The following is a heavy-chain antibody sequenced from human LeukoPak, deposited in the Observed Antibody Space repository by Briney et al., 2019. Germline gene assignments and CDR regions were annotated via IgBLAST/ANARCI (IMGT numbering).Heavy chain of an antibody. CDR1: GGTFSSYA. D-gene: IGHD2-15*01. CDR2: IIPIFGTA. Sequence: GSSVKVSCKASGGTFSSYAISWVRQAPGQGLEWMGGIIPIFGTANYAQKFQGRVTITADESTSTAYMELSSLRSEDTAVYYCARDTPGYWSGGSCPRAFDYWGQGTLVTVSS. V-gene: IGHV1-69*01. CDR3: ARDTPGYWSGGSCPRAFDY. J-gene: IGHJ4*02.